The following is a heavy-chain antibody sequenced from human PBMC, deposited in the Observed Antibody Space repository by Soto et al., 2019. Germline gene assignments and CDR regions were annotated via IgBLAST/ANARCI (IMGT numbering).Heavy chain of an antibody. Sequence: QVQLQQWGAGLLKPSETLSLTCAVYGGSFSGYYWSWIRQPPGKGLEWIGEINHSGSTNYNPSLTSRVTISVDTSKDPFSLKLSSVTAADTAAYCCARGGYSGYARWGQGTLVTVSS. V-gene: IGHV4-34*01. D-gene: IGHD5-12*01. CDR1: GGSFSGYY. CDR3: ARGGYSGYAR. J-gene: IGHJ4*02. CDR2: INHSGST.